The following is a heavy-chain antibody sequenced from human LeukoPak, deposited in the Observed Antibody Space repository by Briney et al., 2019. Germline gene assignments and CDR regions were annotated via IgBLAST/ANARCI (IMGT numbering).Heavy chain of an antibody. CDR2: IYYSGTT. Sequence: ASETLSLTCTVSGGSISSYYWSWIRQPPGKGLEWIGYIYYSGTTNYNPSLKSRVTISVDASKNQFSLKLSSVTAADTAVYYCARGVYIAAAQYGYWGQGTLVTVSS. V-gene: IGHV4-59*01. CDR3: ARGVYIAAAQYGY. J-gene: IGHJ4*02. D-gene: IGHD6-13*01. CDR1: GGSISSYY.